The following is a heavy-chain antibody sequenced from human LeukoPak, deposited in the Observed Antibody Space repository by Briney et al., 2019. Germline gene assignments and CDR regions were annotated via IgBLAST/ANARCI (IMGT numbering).Heavy chain of an antibody. J-gene: IGHJ3*01. CDR3: VRVGSGATRADTLDL. CDR2: IGAAGSHI. CDR1: GFTFSAYS. D-gene: IGHD6-19*01. Sequence: GGSLRLSCAASGFTFSAYSMNWVRQAPGEGLEWVSSIGAAGSHICYADSMKGRFTISRDNAKSSLFLQMNSLRAEDTGIYYCVRVGSGATRADTLDLWGQGTMVTVSS. V-gene: IGHV3-21*01.